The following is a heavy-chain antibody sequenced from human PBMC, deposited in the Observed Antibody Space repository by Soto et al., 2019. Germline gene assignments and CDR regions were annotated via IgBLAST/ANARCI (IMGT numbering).Heavy chain of an antibody. J-gene: IGHJ6*02. V-gene: IGHV1-18*04. CDR1: GYTFTSYG. Sequence: ASVKVSCKASGYTFTSYGISWVRQAPGQGLEWMGWISAYNGNTNYAQKLQGRVTMTTDTSTSTAYMELRSLRSDDTAVYYCARDRYCSSTSCYTDYYYGMDVWGQGTTVTVSS. D-gene: IGHD2-2*02. CDR2: ISAYNGNT. CDR3: ARDRYCSSTSCYTDYYYGMDV.